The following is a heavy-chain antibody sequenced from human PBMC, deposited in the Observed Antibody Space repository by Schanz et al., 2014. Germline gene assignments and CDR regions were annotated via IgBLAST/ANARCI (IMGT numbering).Heavy chain of an antibody. CDR1: GFTFSTST. D-gene: IGHD2-21*02. J-gene: IGHJ4*02. V-gene: IGHV3-64*01. CDR3: ARDKRYCLCAY. Sequence: EVQLVESGGGLVQPGGSLRLSCAASGFTFSTSTMHWVRQAPGKGLEYVSSISSKGDMTFYGNSVKGRFTISRDNSKTTPYLEAGSLSAEGSAVYFCARDKRYCLCAYWGQGALVTVSS. CDR2: ISSKGDMT.